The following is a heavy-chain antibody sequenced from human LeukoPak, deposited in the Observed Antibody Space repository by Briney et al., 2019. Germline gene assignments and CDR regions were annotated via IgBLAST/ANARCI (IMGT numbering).Heavy chain of an antibody. CDR2: INSDGSST. D-gene: IGHD6-19*01. V-gene: IGHV3-74*01. J-gene: IGHJ4*02. Sequence: GGSLRLSCAASGFTFSSYWMHWVRQAPGKGLVWVSRINSDGSSTSYADSVKGRFTISRDNAKNTLYLQMNSLRAEDTAVYYCAREGIAVAFDYWGQGTLVTVSS. CDR1: GFTFSSYW. CDR3: AREGIAVAFDY.